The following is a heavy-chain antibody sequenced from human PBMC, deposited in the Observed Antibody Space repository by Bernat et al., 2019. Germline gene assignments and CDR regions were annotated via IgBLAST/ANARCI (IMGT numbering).Heavy chain of an antibody. D-gene: IGHD6-19*01. J-gene: IGHJ5*02. CDR1: GFTFSSYE. CDR3: VSRIAVTGSWRGS. V-gene: IGHV3-48*03. CDR2: ISSSGGNT. Sequence: EVQLVESGGGLVQPGGSLRLSCAASGFTFSSYEMNWVRQAPGKGLEWVSYISSSGGNTYYADSVKGRFTISRDNTKNSLYLQLNGLRAEDTAVYYCVSRIAVTGSWRGSWGQGTLVTVSS.